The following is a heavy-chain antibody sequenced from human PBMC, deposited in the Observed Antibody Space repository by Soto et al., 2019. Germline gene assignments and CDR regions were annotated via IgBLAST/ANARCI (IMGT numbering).Heavy chain of an antibody. CDR1: GYTFTNYG. V-gene: IGHV1-18*01. Sequence: XVXVSCKASGYTFTNYGISWVRQAPGQVLEWMGWISXYNGNXNYAQKLQGRXXMTTDTSXXKAYMELRSLRSDETAVYYCARDGSYGDATLDYWGQGTLVTVSS. CDR3: ARDGSYGDATLDY. CDR2: ISXYNGNX. J-gene: IGHJ4*02. D-gene: IGHD4-17*01.